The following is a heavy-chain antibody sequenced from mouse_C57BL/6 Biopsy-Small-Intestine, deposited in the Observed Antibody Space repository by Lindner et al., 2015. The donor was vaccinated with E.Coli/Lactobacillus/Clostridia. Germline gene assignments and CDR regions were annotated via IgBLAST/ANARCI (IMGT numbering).Heavy chain of an antibody. V-gene: IGHV1-81*01. CDR1: GYTLTTYG. CDR2: VSTINGNT. CDR3: TRDRGAYLLGGDFDH. D-gene: IGHD6-5*01. J-gene: IGHJ4*01. Sequence: SVKVSCKASGYTLTTYGISWVRQAPGQGLEWMGWVSTINGNTNYAQKFQGRVTMTTDTSTSTAYLELGSLRSDDTAVYYCTRDRGAYLLGGDFDHWGQGTLVTVSS.